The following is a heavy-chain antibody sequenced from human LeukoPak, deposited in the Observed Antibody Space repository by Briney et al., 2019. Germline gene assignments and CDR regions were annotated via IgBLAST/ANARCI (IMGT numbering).Heavy chain of an antibody. Sequence: GGSLRLSCAASRFTFSSYAMSWVRQAPGKGLEWVSGISGSGGSTYYADSVKGRFTISRDIAMNSLYLQMNSLRAEDTAVYYCARSYYDSSGYYVGDYWGQGTLVTVSS. CDR3: ARSYYDSSGYYVGDY. J-gene: IGHJ4*02. V-gene: IGHV3-23*01. D-gene: IGHD3-22*01. CDR1: RFTFSSYA. CDR2: ISGSGGST.